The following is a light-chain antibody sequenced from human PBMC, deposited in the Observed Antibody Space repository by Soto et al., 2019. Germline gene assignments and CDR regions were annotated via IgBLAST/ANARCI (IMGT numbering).Light chain of an antibody. CDR2: AAS. Sequence: DIQMTQSPSSLSASVEDRVTITCPARQDISNYLNWYQQKLGKAPKLLIYAASNLETGAPSMFSGSGSGTYFSFTTISLQPEQIARYYCNKYYNLSPDTFGSGAK. J-gene: IGKJ4*02. V-gene: IGKV1-33*01. CDR3: NKYYNLSPDT. CDR1: QDISNY.